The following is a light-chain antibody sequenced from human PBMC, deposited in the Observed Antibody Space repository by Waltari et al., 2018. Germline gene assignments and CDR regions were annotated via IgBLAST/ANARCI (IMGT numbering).Light chain of an antibody. CDR2: DVS. J-gene: IGLJ2*01. Sequence: QPPLTHPPPGPGPPGRPAPTPSTGTSGDVGVFNYVPWSQQHPGKAPKLMIYDVSKRPSGVPDRFSGSKSGNTASLTISGLQAEDEADYYCCSYAGSYARGVVFGGGTKLTVL. V-gene: IGLV2-11*01. CDR3: CSYAGSYARGVV. CDR1: SGDVGVFNY.